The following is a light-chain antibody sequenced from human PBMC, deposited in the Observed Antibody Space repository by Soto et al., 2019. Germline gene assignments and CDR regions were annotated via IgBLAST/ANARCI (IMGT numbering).Light chain of an antibody. CDR3: SSSTGSITHVL. J-gene: IGLJ2*01. Sequence: QSALTQPASVSGSPGQSITISCAGTSSDVGGYNYVSWYQQYPGKAPKLMIYDVNSRPSGVSNRFSGSKSGNTASLTISGLQAEDEAEYYCSSSTGSITHVLFGGGTKLTVL. V-gene: IGLV2-14*01. CDR1: SSDVGGYNY. CDR2: DVN.